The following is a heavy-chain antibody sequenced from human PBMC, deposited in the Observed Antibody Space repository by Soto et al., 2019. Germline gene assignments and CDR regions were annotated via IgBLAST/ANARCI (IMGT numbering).Heavy chain of an antibody. CDR2: FDPEDGET. CDR3: ATLSSFGSVVAATEPFDY. CDR1: GYTLTELS. J-gene: IGHJ4*02. D-gene: IGHD2-15*01. V-gene: IGHV1-24*01. Sequence: ASVKVSCKVSGYTLTELSMHWVRQAPGKGLEWMGGFDPEDGETIYAQKFQGRVTMTEDTSTDTAYMELSSLRSEDTAVYYCATLSSFGSVVAATEPFDYWGQGTLVTVSS.